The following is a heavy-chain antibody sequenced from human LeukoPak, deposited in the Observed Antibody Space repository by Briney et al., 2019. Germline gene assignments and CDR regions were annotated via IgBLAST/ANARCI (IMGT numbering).Heavy chain of an antibody. Sequence: GGSLRLSCAASGFTFSSYSMNWVRQAPGKGLEWVSSISSSSSYIYYADSVKGRFTISRDNAKNSLYLQMNSLRAEDTAVYYCARGYCGGGSCYSHAAFDIRGQGTMVTVSS. CDR3: ARGYCGGGSCYSHAAFDI. CDR2: ISSSSSYI. V-gene: IGHV3-21*01. J-gene: IGHJ3*02. D-gene: IGHD2-15*01. CDR1: GFTFSSYS.